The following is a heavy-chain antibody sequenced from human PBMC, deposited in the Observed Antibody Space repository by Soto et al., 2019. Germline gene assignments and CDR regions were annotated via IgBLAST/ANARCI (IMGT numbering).Heavy chain of an antibody. J-gene: IGHJ4*02. CDR2: ISGSGGST. CDR3: AKEGYYYDSSGYPPFDY. V-gene: IGHV3-23*01. Sequence: LDGGSAISGSGGSTYYADSVKGRFTISRDNSKNTLYLQMNSLRAEDTAVYYCAKEGYYYDSSGYPPFDYWGQGTLVTGSS. D-gene: IGHD3-22*01.